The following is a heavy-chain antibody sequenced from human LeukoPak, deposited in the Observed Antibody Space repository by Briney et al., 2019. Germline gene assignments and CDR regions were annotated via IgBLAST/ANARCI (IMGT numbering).Heavy chain of an antibody. CDR2: ISSSSSYI. CDR1: GFTFSSYS. J-gene: IGHJ6*03. CDR3: ARGCSSTSCYGHYMDV. V-gene: IGHV3-21*01. D-gene: IGHD2-2*01. Sequence: GGSLRLSCAASGFTFSSYSMNWVRQAPGKGLEWVSSISSSSSYIYYADSVKGRFTISRDNAKNSLYLQMNSLRAEDTAVYYCARGCSSTSCYGHYMDVWGKGTTVTVSS.